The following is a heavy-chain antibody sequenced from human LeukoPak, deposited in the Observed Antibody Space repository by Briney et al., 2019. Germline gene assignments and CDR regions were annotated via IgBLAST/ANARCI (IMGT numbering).Heavy chain of an antibody. V-gene: IGHV3-30*04. Sequence: GGSLRLSCVASGFTFSNYAMHWVRQAPGKGLEWVAVISYGGSNKYYADSVKGRFTISRDNSKNTLYLQMNSLRAEDTAVYYCAKGEYYYDSSGYYPDNWGQGTLVTVSS. J-gene: IGHJ4*02. CDR2: ISYGGSNK. D-gene: IGHD3-22*01. CDR1: GFTFSNYA. CDR3: AKGEYYYDSSGYYPDN.